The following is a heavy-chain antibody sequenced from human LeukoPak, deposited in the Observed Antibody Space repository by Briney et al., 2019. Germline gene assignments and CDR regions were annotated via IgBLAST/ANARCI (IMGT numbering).Heavy chain of an antibody. CDR3: ARWRGSTSERSDY. Sequence: PGGSLRLSCTASGFTFSDYWMTWVRQAPGMGLEWVANIKQDGSAKYYVDSVKGRFTISRDNAKNSLYLQMDSLRVEDTATYYCARWRGSTSERSDYWGQGALVTVSS. V-gene: IGHV3-7*01. D-gene: IGHD2-2*01. CDR1: GFTFSDYW. J-gene: IGHJ4*02. CDR2: IKQDGSAK.